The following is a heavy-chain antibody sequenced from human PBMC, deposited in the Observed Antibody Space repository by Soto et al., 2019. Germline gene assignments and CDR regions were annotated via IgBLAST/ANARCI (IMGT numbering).Heavy chain of an antibody. D-gene: IGHD2-15*01. CDR3: ARAAPRYCSGGSCYSGRGY. CDR1: GGSISGYY. CDR2: INHSGST. J-gene: IGHJ4*02. V-gene: IGHV4-34*01. Sequence: QVQLQQWGAGLLKPSETLSLTCAVYGGSISGYYWSWIRQPPGKGLEWIGEINHSGSTNYNPSLTSPVTIPVYTSKNQFDLKVSSVTAADTAVYYGARAAPRYCSGGSCYSGRGYWGQGTLVTVSS.